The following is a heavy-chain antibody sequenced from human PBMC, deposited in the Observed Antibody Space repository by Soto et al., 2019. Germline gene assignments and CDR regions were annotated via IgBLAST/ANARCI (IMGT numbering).Heavy chain of an antibody. CDR3: ARRSDSSCFGLYGMDV. Sequence: QVQLVQSGAEVKKPGSSVKVSCKASGGTFSSYAISWVRQAPGHGLEWMGGIIPIFGTANYAQKFQGRVTITADESKSTAYMELSSLRSEDTAVYYCARRSDSSCFGLYGMDVWGQGTTVTVSS. CDR2: IIPIFGTA. V-gene: IGHV1-69*12. J-gene: IGHJ6*02. D-gene: IGHD3-22*01. CDR1: GGTFSSYA.